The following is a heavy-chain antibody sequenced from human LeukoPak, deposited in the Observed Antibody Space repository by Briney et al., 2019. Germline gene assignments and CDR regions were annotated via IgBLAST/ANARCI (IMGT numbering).Heavy chain of an antibody. Sequence: ASVKVSCKTSGYSFTSYNLHWVRQAPGQRLEWMGIINPSGGNTNYAQKFQGRVTMTRDMSTSTVYMELSSLRSEDTAVYYCARNSYGDYDPYYYYYYMDVWGKGTTVTVSS. J-gene: IGHJ6*03. V-gene: IGHV1-46*01. D-gene: IGHD4-17*01. CDR1: GYSFTSYN. CDR3: ARNSYGDYDPYYYYYYMDV. CDR2: INPSGGNT.